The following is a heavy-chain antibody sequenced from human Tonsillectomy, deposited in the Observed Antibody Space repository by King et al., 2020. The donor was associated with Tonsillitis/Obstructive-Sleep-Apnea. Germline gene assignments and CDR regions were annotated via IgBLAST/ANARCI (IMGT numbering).Heavy chain of an antibody. CDR2: INQDGTEK. V-gene: IGHV3-7*01. CDR3: AREMVTTIVLVPFDI. Sequence: VQLVESGGGLVQPGKSLRLSCAASGFTFSSYWMTWVRQAPGKGLEWVANINQDGTEKYYVDSVKGRFIISRDNAKNSLYLQMNSLRAEDTAMYYCAREMVTTIVLVPFDIWGQGTMVAVSS. J-gene: IGHJ3*02. D-gene: IGHD3-22*01. CDR1: GFTFSSYW.